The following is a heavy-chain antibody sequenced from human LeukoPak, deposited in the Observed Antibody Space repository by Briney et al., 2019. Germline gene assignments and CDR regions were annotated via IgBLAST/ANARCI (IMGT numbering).Heavy chain of an antibody. CDR1: GGTFSSYA. Sequence: SVKVSCTASGGTFSSYAISWVRQAPGQGLEWMGGIIPIFGTANCAQKFQGRVTITADESTSTAYMELSSLRSEDTAVYYCARDYPNLGELLNWFDPWGQGTLVTVSS. CDR2: IIPIFGTA. V-gene: IGHV1-69*13. J-gene: IGHJ5*02. CDR3: ARDYPNLGELLNWFDP. D-gene: IGHD3-16*01.